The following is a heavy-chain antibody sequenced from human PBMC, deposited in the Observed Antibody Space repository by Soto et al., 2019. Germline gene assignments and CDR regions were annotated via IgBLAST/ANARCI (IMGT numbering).Heavy chain of an antibody. Sequence: SETLSLTCAVSGGSISSNNWWSWVRQPPGKGLEWIGEIHHTGPINYNPSLKSRVTFSVDKSKNQLSLILISVTAADTAVYYCARHGGWLFDNWGQGTLVTVSS. CDR1: GGSISSNNW. V-gene: IGHV4-4*02. D-gene: IGHD3-16*01. J-gene: IGHJ4*02. CDR3: ARHGGWLFDN. CDR2: IHHTGPI.